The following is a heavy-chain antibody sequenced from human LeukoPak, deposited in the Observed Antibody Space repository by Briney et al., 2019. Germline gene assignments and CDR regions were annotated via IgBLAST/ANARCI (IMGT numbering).Heavy chain of an antibody. D-gene: IGHD5-18*01. V-gene: IGHV3-23*01. Sequence: GGSLRLSCAASGFTFSSYAMTWVRQAPGEGLEWVSTVSSGGVGIYYADSVKGRFTISRDNSMHTLYLQMNSLRADDTAVYYCAKRYSYGSDYFDYWGQGTLVTVSS. CDR2: VSSGGVGI. J-gene: IGHJ4*02. CDR1: GFTFSSYA. CDR3: AKRYSYGSDYFDY.